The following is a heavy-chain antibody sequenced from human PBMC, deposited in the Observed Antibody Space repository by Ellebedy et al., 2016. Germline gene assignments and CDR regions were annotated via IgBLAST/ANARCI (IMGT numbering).Heavy chain of an antibody. Sequence: GESLKISXAASGFSFSDGYMNWIRRAPGKGLEWLAYISNSDGTVYYADSVEGRFTISRDNGKKSLYLQMNNLTAEDTALYYCARDPQGFLDHFDYWGQGIQVTVSS. V-gene: IGHV3-11*01. CDR1: GFSFSDGY. J-gene: IGHJ4*02. CDR2: ISNSDGTV. D-gene: IGHD3/OR15-3a*01. CDR3: ARDPQGFLDHFDY.